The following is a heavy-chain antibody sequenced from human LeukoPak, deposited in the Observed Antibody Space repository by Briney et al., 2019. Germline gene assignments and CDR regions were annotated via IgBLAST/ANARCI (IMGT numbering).Heavy chain of an antibody. D-gene: IGHD3-10*01. CDR3: ARDKITMVRGNLNWFDP. V-gene: IGHV1-2*02. CDR1: GYTFTGYY. CDR2: INPNSGGT. J-gene: IGHJ5*02. Sequence: GASVKVSCKASGYTFTGYYMHWVRQAPGQGLEWMGWINPNSGGTNYAQKFQGRVTMTRDTSISTAYMGLSRLRSDDTAVYYCARDKITMVRGNLNWFDPWGQGTLVTVSS.